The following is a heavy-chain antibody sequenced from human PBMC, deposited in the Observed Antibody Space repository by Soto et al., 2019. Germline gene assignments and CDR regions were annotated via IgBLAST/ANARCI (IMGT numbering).Heavy chain of an antibody. D-gene: IGHD6-13*01. Sequence: HLQLQESGPGLVKPSETLSLSCTVSGGSITSSFYWGCIRQHPGKGQEWIGSIYGTGNTYYNPSLKGRVPISADTSKNQFSLNLISVTAADSAVYYCRSSSRYSTDVWGQGATVTVSS. CDR2: IYGTGNT. J-gene: IGHJ6*02. CDR3: RSSSRYSTDV. CDR1: GGSITSSFY. V-gene: IGHV4-39*01.